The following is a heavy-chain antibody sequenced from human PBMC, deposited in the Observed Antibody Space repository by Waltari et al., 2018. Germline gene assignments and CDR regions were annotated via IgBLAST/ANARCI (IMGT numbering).Heavy chain of an antibody. CDR3: ARDQWFGFDI. CDR1: GFTLRNHW. D-gene: IGHD3-22*01. J-gene: IGHJ3*02. CDR2: IKTDGGEE. Sequence: VQPVESGGGSVQPGGSMRLSLPSSGFTLRNHWMSWVSQAPGEGLEWMANIKTDGGEEYYVDSVRGRFTISRDNAKNLLFLQMNSLRPEDTAVYYCARDQWFGFDIWGQGTMVTVSS. V-gene: IGHV3-7*01.